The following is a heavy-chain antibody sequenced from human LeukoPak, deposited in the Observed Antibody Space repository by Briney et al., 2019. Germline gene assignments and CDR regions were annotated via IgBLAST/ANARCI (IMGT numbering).Heavy chain of an antibody. CDR2: VYYSGST. CDR1: GGSISSYY. Sequence: SETLSLTCTVSGGSISSYYWSWIRQPPGKGLEWIGYVYYSGSTNYNPSLKSRVTISVDTSETQFSLKLSSVTAADTAVYYCARSELLWFGGVNSGFDYWGQGTLATVSS. V-gene: IGHV4-59*01. CDR3: ARSELLWFGGVNSGFDY. J-gene: IGHJ4*02. D-gene: IGHD3-10*01.